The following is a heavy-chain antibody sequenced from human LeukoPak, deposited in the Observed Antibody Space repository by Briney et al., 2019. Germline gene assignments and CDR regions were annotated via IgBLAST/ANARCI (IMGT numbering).Heavy chain of an antibody. V-gene: IGHV4-39*07. D-gene: IGHD3-10*01. Sequence: PSETLSLTCTVSGGSISSSSYYRGWIRQPPGKGLEWIGSIYYSGSTYYNPSLESRVTISVDTSKNQFSLKLTSVTAADTAVYYCARGGYYYGSGSLNWFDPWGQGTLVTVSS. CDR3: ARGGYYYGSGSLNWFDP. CDR2: IYYSGST. J-gene: IGHJ5*02. CDR1: GGSISSSSYY.